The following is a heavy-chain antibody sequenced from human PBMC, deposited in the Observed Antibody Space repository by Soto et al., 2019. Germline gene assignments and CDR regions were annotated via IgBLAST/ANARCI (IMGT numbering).Heavy chain of an antibody. CDR2: VRHDGSNI. J-gene: IGHJ4*02. V-gene: IGHV3-33*06. CDR3: AKGEMATIVDFDY. D-gene: IGHD5-12*01. Sequence: HPGGSLRLSCAATGFTFSGYGMHWVRQAPGKGLEWVAVVRHDGSNIHYADFVKGRFTISRDNSKNTLDLQMNSLRAEDTAVYYCAKGEMATIVDFDYWGQGTLVTVSS. CDR1: GFTFSGYG.